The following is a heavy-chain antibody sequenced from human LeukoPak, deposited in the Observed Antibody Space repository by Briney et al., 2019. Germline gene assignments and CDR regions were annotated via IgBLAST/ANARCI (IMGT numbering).Heavy chain of an antibody. CDR3: AKDLSWGEYGSGSYYDY. V-gene: IGHV3-23*01. CDR1: GFTFSSYA. J-gene: IGHJ4*02. Sequence: GGSLRLSCAASGFTFSSYAMSWVRQAPGKGLEWVSGISGSGGSTYYADSVKGRFTISRDNSKNTLYLQMNSLRAEDTAVYYCAKDLSWGEYGSGSYYDYWGQGTLVTVSS. D-gene: IGHD3-10*01. CDR2: ISGSGGST.